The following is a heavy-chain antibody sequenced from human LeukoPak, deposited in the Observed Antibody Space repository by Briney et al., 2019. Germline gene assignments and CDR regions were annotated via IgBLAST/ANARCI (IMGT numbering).Heavy chain of an antibody. CDR1: GYTFTSYG. Sequence: GASVKVSCKASGYTFTSYGISWVRQAPGQGLEWRGIINPSGGNTTYAQKFQGRVTMTRDMSTSTVYMELSSLRSEDTAVYYCARDPGYDTSGYYYGYFDYWGLGTLVTVSS. J-gene: IGHJ4*02. V-gene: IGHV1-46*01. D-gene: IGHD3-22*01. CDR2: INPSGGNT. CDR3: ARDPGYDTSGYYYGYFDY.